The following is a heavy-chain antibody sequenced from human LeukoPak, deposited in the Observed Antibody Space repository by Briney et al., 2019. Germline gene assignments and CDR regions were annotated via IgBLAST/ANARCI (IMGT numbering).Heavy chain of an antibody. D-gene: IGHD2-2*01. CDR3: ARVVKDIVVVPAAMDYYYYYMDV. CDR2: IIPIFGTA. Sequence: ASVKVSCKASGGTFSSYDISWVRQAPGQGLEGMGGIIPIFGTANYAQKFQGGVTITTDESTSTAYMELSSLRSEDTAVYYCARVVKDIVVVPAAMDYYYYYMDVWGKGTRSPSP. J-gene: IGHJ6*03. V-gene: IGHV1-69*05. CDR1: GGTFSSYD.